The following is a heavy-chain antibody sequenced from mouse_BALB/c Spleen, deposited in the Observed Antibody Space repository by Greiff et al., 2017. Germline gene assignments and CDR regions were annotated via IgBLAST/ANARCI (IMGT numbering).Heavy chain of an antibody. CDR3: AREGDYRYGFAY. CDR1: GYSITSDYA. V-gene: IGHV3-2*02. J-gene: IGHJ3*01. Sequence: DVKLVESGPGLVKPSQSLSLTCTVTGYSITSDYAWNWIRQFPGNKLEWMGYISYSGSTSYNPSLKSRISITRDTSKNQFFLQLNSVTTEDTATYYCAREGDYRYGFAYWGQGTLVTVSA. CDR2: ISYSGST. D-gene: IGHD2-14*01.